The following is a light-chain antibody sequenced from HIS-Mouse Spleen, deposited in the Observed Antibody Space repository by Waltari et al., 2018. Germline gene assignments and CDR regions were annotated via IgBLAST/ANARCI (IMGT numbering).Light chain of an antibody. J-gene: IGLJ1*01. V-gene: IGLV2-11*01. Sequence: QSALTQPRSVSGSPGQSVTISCTGTSSDVGGYNYVSWYQQHPGKAPKLMISDVSKRPSGVPERFSGSKSGNTASLTISGRQAEDEADYYCCSYAGSYTYVFGTGTKVTVL. CDR1: SSDVGGYNY. CDR3: CSYAGSYTYV. CDR2: DVS.